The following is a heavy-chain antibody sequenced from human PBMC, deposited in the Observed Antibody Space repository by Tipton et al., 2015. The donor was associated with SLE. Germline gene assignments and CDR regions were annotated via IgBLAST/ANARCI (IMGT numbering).Heavy chain of an antibody. CDR2: IYTSGSS. D-gene: IGHD3-3*01. CDR1: GGSISRGAYY. CDR3: ASHGGNDFWRGNWFDP. V-gene: IGHV4-61*02. Sequence: TLSLTCTVSGGSISRGAYYWSWIRQPAGKGLEWIGRIYTSGSSNYNPSLKSRVTISLDTSKNQFSLKLRSVTAADTAVYYCASHGGNDFWRGNWFDPWGQGALVTVSS. J-gene: IGHJ5*02.